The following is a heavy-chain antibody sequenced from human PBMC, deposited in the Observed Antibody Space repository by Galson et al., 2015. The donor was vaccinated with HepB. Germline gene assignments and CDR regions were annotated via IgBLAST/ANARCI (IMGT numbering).Heavy chain of an antibody. Sequence: TLSLTCAVYGGSFSGYYWTWIRQSPGKGLEWIGEINHSGSSNYHPSLKSRVTISVDTPKKQFSLNLTSVTAADTAVYYCARGGGFCRSISCPPFDYWGQGSLVTVSS. J-gene: IGHJ4*02. CDR2: INHSGSS. CDR3: ARGGGFCRSISCPPFDY. CDR1: GGSFSGYY. V-gene: IGHV4-34*01. D-gene: IGHD2-2*01.